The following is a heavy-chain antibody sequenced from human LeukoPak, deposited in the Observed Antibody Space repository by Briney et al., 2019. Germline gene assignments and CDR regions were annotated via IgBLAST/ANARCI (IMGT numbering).Heavy chain of an antibody. D-gene: IGHD6-19*01. CDR2: INHSGST. J-gene: IGHJ4*02. V-gene: IGHV4-34*01. CDR3: ARGIAVAGQGFDY. Sequence: PSETLSPTCAVYGGSFSGYYWSWIRQPPGKGLEWIGEINHSGSTNYNPSLKSRVIISVDTSKNQFSLKLSSVTAADTAVYYCARGIAVAGQGFDYWGQGTLVTVSS. CDR1: GGSFSGYY.